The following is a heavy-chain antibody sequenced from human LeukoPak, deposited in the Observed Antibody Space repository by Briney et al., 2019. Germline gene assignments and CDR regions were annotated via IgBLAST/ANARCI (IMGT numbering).Heavy chain of an antibody. D-gene: IGHD2-8*01. Sequence: GGSLRLSCAASGFTFSSYGMHWVRQAPGKGLEWVAVISYDGSNKYYADSVKGRFTISRDNSKNTLYLQMNSLRAEDTAVYYCAKDWGYCTNGVCYPYYYYYMDVWGKGTTVTVSS. CDR1: GFTFSSYG. J-gene: IGHJ6*03. CDR2: ISYDGSNK. CDR3: AKDWGYCTNGVCYPYYYYYMDV. V-gene: IGHV3-30*18.